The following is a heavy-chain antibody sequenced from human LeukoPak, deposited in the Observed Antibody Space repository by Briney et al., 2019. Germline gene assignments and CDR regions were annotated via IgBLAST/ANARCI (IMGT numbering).Heavy chain of an antibody. Sequence: PSETLSLTCTVSGGSISIYYWSWLRQSPGKALEWIGYFYSSGYTDYNPSFRGRVTIPVDTFKNQFSLTLSSLTAADTAVYYCARDRELGSWGQGTLVTVSA. CDR1: GGSISIYY. V-gene: IGHV4-59*01. D-gene: IGHD3-10*01. CDR3: ARDRELGS. CDR2: FYSSGYT. J-gene: IGHJ5*02.